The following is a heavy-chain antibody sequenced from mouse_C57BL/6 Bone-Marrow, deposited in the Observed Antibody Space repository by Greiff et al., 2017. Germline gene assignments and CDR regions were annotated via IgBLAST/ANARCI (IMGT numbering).Heavy chain of an antibody. CDR1: GYTFTSYW. V-gene: IGHV1-55*01. D-gene: IGHD1-1*01. CDR2: IYPGSGST. J-gene: IGHJ2*01. CDR3: ARRRGITAVVGLDY. Sequence: QVQLQQSGAELVKPGASVKMSCKASGYTFTSYWITWVMQRPGQGLEWIGDIYPGSGSTNYNEKFKSKATLTVDTSSSTAYMQLSSLTSEDSAVYYCARRRGITAVVGLDYWGQGTTLTVSS.